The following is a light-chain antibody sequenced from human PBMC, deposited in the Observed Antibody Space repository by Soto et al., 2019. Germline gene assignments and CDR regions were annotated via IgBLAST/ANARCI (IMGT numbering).Light chain of an antibody. CDR1: SSNIGAGSD. CDR3: GSWDSSLSAYV. J-gene: IGLJ1*01. CDR2: VNS. Sequence: QSVLTQPPSVSGAPGQRVTISCTGSSSNIGAGSDVHWYQQLPGTAPKLLIYVNSNRPSGVPDRFSGSKSGTSASLAITGLQAEDEADYYCGSWDSSLSAYVFGTGTKATVL. V-gene: IGLV1-40*01.